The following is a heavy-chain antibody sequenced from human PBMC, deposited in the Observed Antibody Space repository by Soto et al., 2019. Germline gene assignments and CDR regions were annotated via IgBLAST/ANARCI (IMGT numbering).Heavy chain of an antibody. CDR2: IKSKDDGGTT. CDR1: DFTFSSAW. J-gene: IGHJ6*02. Sequence: EVQVVESGGGLLKPGGSLRLSCAASDFTFSSAWMSWVRQAPGKGLEWVGRIKSKDDGGTTEYAAPGKGRFTITRDDSENMLFLQMYSLKSEDTDVYYCTDGLYVWGPGTKVIVS. V-gene: IGHV3-15*07. CDR3: TDGLYV.